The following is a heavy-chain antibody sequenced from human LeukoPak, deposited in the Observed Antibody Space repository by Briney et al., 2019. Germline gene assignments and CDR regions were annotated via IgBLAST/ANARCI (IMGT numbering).Heavy chain of an antibody. J-gene: IGHJ6*03. CDR3: ARDALLEPPGLHYYYMDV. V-gene: IGHV4-4*07. CDR2: IYTSGST. D-gene: IGHD1-1*01. Sequence: SDTLSLTCTVSVGSISSHYWIWIRQPAGKGLEWIGRIYTSGSTNYNPSLKSRVTMSVDTSKKQLSLKLRSVTAADTAVYYCARDALLEPPGLHYYYMDVWGKGTTVTVSS. CDR1: VGSISSHY.